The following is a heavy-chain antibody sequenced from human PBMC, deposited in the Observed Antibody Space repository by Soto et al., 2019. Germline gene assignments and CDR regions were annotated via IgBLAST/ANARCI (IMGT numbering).Heavy chain of an antibody. CDR2: ISNDGSNK. V-gene: IGHV3-30*18. Sequence: QVHLVESGGGVVQPGRSLRLSCAASGFSFSTYGMHWVRQAPGKGLEGVAFISNDGSNKYYADSVKGRFTISRDNSKNTLYLQMNSLRAEDTAVYYCAKGFGNDWAFDYWGQGTLVTVSS. J-gene: IGHJ4*02. CDR3: AKGFGNDWAFDY. CDR1: GFSFSTYG. D-gene: IGHD1-1*01.